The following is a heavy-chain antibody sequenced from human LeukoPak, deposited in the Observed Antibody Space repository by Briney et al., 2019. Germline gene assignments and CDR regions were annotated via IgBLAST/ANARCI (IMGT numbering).Heavy chain of an antibody. CDR3: ASSITMVRGVFDY. CDR1: GFTFSSYG. J-gene: IGHJ4*02. D-gene: IGHD3-10*01. CDR2: ISGSGGST. Sequence: GGSLRLSCAASGFTFSSYGMSWVRQAPGKGLEWVSAISGSGGSTYYADSVKGRFTISRDNSKNTLYLQMNSLRAEDTAVYYCASSITMVRGVFDYWGQGTLVTVSS. V-gene: IGHV3-23*01.